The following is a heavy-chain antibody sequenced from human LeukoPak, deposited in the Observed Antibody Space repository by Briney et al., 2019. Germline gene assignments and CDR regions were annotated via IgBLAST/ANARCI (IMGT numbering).Heavy chain of an antibody. Sequence: GASVKVSCKASGGTFSSYAISWVRQAPGQGLEWMGRIIPILGTATYAQKFQGRVTITADKSTSTAYMELSSLRSEDTAVYYCARGAQRGYSSSWPLLVDYWGQGTLVTVSS. D-gene: IGHD6-13*01. CDR3: ARGAQRGYSSSWPLLVDY. V-gene: IGHV1-69*04. J-gene: IGHJ4*02. CDR1: GGTFSSYA. CDR2: IIPILGTA.